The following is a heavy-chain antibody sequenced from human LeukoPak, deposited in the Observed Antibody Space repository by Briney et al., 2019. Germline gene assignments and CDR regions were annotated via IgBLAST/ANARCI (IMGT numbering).Heavy chain of an antibody. CDR2: FDPEDDET. CDR1: GYTLTEVS. CDR3: APRASVGVITGGFDY. D-gene: IGHD3-10*01. Sequence: ASVKVSCKVSGYTLTEVSMHWVRQAPGKGLEWMGGFDPEDDETVYAQKFQGRVTMTEDTSTDTAYMVLSSLTSEDTAVYYCAPRASVGVITGGFDYWGQGTLVTVSS. V-gene: IGHV1-24*01. J-gene: IGHJ4*02.